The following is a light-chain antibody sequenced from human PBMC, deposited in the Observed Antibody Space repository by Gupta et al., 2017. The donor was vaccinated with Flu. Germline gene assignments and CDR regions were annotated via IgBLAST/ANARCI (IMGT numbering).Light chain of an antibody. J-gene: IGKJ4*01. CDR2: DAS. Sequence: PATLSLSPGERATLSCRASQSVSSYLAWYQQKPGQAPRLLIYDASNRATGIPARFSGSGSGTDFTLAISSLEPEDFAVYYCQQRSNWPLTFGGGTKVEIK. V-gene: IGKV3-11*01. CDR1: QSVSSY. CDR3: QQRSNWPLT.